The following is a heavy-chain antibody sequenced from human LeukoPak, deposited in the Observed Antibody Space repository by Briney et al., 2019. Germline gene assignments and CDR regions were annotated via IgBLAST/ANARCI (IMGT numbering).Heavy chain of an antibody. CDR1: GGTFSSYA. J-gene: IGHJ5*02. Sequence: SVKVSCKASGGTFSSYAISWVRQAPGQGLEWMGGIIPIFGTANYAQKFQGRVTITADESTSTAYMELSSLRSEDTAVYYCARFRIGAAGSNWFDPWGQGTLVTVSS. D-gene: IGHD6-13*01. V-gene: IGHV1-69*01. CDR2: IIPIFGTA. CDR3: ARFRIGAAGSNWFDP.